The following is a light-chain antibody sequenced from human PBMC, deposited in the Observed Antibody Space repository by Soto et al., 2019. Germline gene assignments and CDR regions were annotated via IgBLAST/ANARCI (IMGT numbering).Light chain of an antibody. CDR1: QSINNN. CDR2: GAS. V-gene: IGKV3-15*01. J-gene: IGKJ1*01. CDR3: QQYGDWPRT. Sequence: EIVMTQSPATLSVSPGEGIILSCRASQSINNNLAWYQQKPGQAPRLLISGASGRATGVPARFSGSGSGTEFTLTITSLQSEDFAIYYCQQYGDWPRTFDLGTKVEVK.